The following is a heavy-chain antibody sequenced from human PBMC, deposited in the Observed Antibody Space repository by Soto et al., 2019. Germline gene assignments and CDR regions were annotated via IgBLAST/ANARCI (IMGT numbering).Heavy chain of an antibody. Sequence: PGGSLRRSCSASGFTSSSVGMRWVRRAPGKGLEWVAVISSDGSVTFYADSVKGRLTISRDNSKNTLYVQMNIVRAEDTAVYYCARGFDAGRSYYFDYWGQGTQVTVSS. V-gene: IGHV3-30*03. CDR3: ARGFDAGRSYYFDY. CDR1: GFTSSSVG. D-gene: IGHD2-15*01. J-gene: IGHJ4*02. CDR2: ISSDGSVT.